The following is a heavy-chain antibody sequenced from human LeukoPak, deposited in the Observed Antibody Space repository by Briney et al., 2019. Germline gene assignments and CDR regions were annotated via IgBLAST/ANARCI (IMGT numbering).Heavy chain of an antibody. CDR2: IIGSSA. J-gene: IGHJ4*02. D-gene: IGHD5-12*01. CDR1: GFSFNNYA. CDR3: AKGAYDYIEIAYFDY. V-gene: IGHV3-23*01. Sequence: GGSLRLSCVASGFSFNNYAMNWVRQAPGKGLEWVSLIIGSSAFYADSVKGRFTIFRDKSKNTLYLQMNSLRAEDTAVYYCAKGAYDYIEIAYFDYWGQGSLVTVSS.